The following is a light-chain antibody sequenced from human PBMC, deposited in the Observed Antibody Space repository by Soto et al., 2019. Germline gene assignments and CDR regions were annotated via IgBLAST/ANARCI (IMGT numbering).Light chain of an antibody. Sequence: DIQMTQSPSSLSASVGDRVTITCRASQSISTYLNWYQQKPGKVPKLLIYAASSLQSGVPSRFSGSGSGTDFTLTISRLEPEDFAVYYCQQYNDWPPITFGQGTRLEIK. CDR3: QQYNDWPPIT. CDR1: QSISTY. J-gene: IGKJ5*01. V-gene: IGKV1-39*01. CDR2: AAS.